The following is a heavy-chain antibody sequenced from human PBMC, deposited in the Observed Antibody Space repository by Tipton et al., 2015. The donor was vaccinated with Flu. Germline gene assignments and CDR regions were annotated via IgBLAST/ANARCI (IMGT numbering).Heavy chain of an antibody. D-gene: IGHD6-13*01. J-gene: IGHJ5*02. CDR2: IWYDGSNK. CDR3: AKDWVGGEAAVEA. CDR1: GFTFSSYG. Sequence: SLRLSFAASGFTFSSYGMHWVRQAPGKGLEWVAVIWYDGSNKYYADSVKGRFTISRDNSKNTLYLQMNSLRAEDTAVYYCAKDWVGGEAAVEAWGQGTLVTVSS. V-gene: IGHV3-33*06.